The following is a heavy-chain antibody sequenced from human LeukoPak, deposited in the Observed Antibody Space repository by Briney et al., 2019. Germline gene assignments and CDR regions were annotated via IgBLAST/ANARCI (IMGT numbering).Heavy chain of an antibody. V-gene: IGHV3-74*01. CDR1: GLTFSDYW. D-gene: IGHD6-19*01. Sequence: PGGSLRLSCAASGLTFSDYWMHWVRTAAGKGLVWVSRIKTDGRSTNYADSVKGRFTISRDNAKNTLYLQMNSLRAEDTAVYYCARGRIGGWTDYWGQGTLVTVSS. CDR3: ARGRIGGWTDY. J-gene: IGHJ4*02. CDR2: IKTDGRST.